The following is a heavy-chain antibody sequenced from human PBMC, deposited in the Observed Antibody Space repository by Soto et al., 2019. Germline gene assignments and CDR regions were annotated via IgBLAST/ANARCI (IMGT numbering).Heavy chain of an antibody. J-gene: IGHJ4*02. V-gene: IGHV1-3*01. CDR1: GYTFFTYT. Sequence: ASVKVSCKASGYTFFTYTMHWVSQAPGQRLEWIGCINAGNANTRYSQKFQGWVTMTRDTSISTAYMELSRLRSDDTAVYYCARALQSSSWPRNPDYWGQGTLVTVSS. CDR2: INAGNANT. CDR3: ARALQSSSWPRNPDY. D-gene: IGHD6-13*01.